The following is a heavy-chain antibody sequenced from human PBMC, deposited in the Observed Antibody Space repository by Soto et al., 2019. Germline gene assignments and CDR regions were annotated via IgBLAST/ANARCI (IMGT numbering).Heavy chain of an antibody. Sequence: QVQLVESGGGLVKPGGSLRLSCAASGFAVSDFYMSWVRQAPGKGLEWISYIRNVPTTTYYADSVKGRFTISRDSANNSVYLQMNSLRAEDTAVYYCAKTPAGTVVTTKYFEYWGQGTLVTVSS. CDR3: AKTPAGTVVTTKYFEY. D-gene: IGHD2-21*02. J-gene: IGHJ1*01. V-gene: IGHV3-11*01. CDR2: IRNVPTTT. CDR1: GFAVSDFY.